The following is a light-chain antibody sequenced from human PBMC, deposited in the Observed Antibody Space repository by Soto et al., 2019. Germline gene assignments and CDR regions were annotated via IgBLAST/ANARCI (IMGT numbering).Light chain of an antibody. Sequence: DIPMTQSPSTLSASVGDRVTITCWASQSISIWLAWYQQKPGKAPNILIYDASTLVSGVPSRFSGSGSGTEFTLTISSLQPDDFATYYCQQYNNYFSWTFGQGTKVEIK. J-gene: IGKJ1*01. CDR1: QSISIW. V-gene: IGKV1-5*01. CDR2: DAS. CDR3: QQYNNYFSWT.